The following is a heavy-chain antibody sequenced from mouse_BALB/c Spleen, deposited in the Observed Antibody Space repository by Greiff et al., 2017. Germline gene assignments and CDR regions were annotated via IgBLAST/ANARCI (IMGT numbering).Heavy chain of an antibody. D-gene: IGHD2-3*01. J-gene: IGHJ3*01. V-gene: IGHV5-9-4*01. Sequence: EVKVVESGGGLVKPGGSLKLSCAASGFTFSSYAMSWVRQSPEKRLEWVAEISSGGSYTYYPDTVTGRFTISRDNAKNTLYLEMSSLRSEDTAMYYCARCYDGTWFAYWGQGTLVTVSA. CDR2: ISSGGSYT. CDR3: ARCYDGTWFAY. CDR1: GFTFSSYA.